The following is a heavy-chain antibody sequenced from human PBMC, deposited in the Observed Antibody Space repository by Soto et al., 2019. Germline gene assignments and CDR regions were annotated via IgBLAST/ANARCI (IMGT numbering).Heavy chain of an antibody. Sequence: SVKVSCKTSGGTFSSYAISWVRQAPGQGLEWMGGIVPLFRTTNYAQKFQGRVTITADTSTYTVYMELSSVTAADTAAYYCARGVGRGYSYGLNVYYYYYGMDVWGQGTTVTVSS. D-gene: IGHD5-18*01. J-gene: IGHJ6*02. CDR1: GGTFSSYA. CDR3: ARGVGRGYSYGLNVYYYYYGMDV. V-gene: IGHV1-69*06. CDR2: IVPLFRTT.